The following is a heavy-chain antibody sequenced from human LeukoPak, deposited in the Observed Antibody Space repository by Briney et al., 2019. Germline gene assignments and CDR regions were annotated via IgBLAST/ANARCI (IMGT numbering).Heavy chain of an antibody. V-gene: IGHV3-21*01. CDR1: GFTFSSYS. CDR2: ISSSSSYI. Sequence: GGSLRLSCAASGFTFSSYSMNWVRQAPGKGLEWVSSISSSSSYIYYADSVKGRFTISRDNAKNSLYLQMNSLRAEDTAVYYCARDISASSGYPDYWGQGTLVTVS. CDR3: ARDISASSGYPDY. J-gene: IGHJ4*02. D-gene: IGHD3-22*01.